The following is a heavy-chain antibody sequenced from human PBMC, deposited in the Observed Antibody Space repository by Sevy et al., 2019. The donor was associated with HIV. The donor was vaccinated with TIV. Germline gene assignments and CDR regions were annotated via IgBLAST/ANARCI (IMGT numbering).Heavy chain of an antibody. J-gene: IGHJ4*02. Sequence: RLSCTASGFTFGDYGLSWVRQAPGKGLEWVAFIRSEPYGGATQYAASVKGRFTISRDDSKSIAYLHMNSLKSEDTAVYSCTRVPPVMILFVRLLVGGHFDHWGQGTSVTVSS. V-gene: IGHV3-49*04. CDR2: IRSEPYGGAT. CDR1: GFTFGDYG. CDR3: TRVPPVMILFVRLLVGGHFDH. D-gene: IGHD3-16*02.